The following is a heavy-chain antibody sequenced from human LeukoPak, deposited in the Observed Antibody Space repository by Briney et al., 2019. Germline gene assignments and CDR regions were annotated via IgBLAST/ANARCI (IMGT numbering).Heavy chain of an antibody. CDR2: IKQDGSEK. D-gene: IGHD3-22*01. Sequence: GGSLRLSCAASRFTFSSCWMSWVRQAPGKGLEWVANIKQDGSEKYYVDSVKGRFTISRDNAKNSLYLQMNSLRAEDTAVYYCARELGYDSSGHPDYWGQGTLVTVSS. J-gene: IGHJ4*02. CDR3: ARELGYDSSGHPDY. CDR1: RFTFSSCW. V-gene: IGHV3-7*01.